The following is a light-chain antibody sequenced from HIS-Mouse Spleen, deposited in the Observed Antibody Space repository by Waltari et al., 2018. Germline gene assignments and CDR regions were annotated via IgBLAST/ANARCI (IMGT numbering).Light chain of an antibody. CDR3: AAWDDSLSGWV. CDR1: SSNTGSNY. CDR2: RNK. V-gene: IGLV1-47*01. J-gene: IGLJ3*02. Sequence: QSVLTQPPSASGTPGQRVTISCSGSSSNTGSNYLYWYQQLPGPAPKLLIYRNKQRPSGVPDRFSGSKSGTSASLAISGLRSEDEADYYCAAWDDSLSGWVFGGGTKLTVL.